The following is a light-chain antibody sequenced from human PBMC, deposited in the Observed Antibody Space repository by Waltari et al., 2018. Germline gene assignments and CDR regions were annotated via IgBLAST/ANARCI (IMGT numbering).Light chain of an antibody. Sequence: QSVLTQPPSVSGAPGQTVTIPCTGSSSNIGAGYDVHWYQQLPVTAPKLLTYGNSNRPSGVPDRFSGSKSGTSASLAITGLQAEDEADYYCQSYDSSLWVFGGGTKLTVL. CDR1: SSNIGAGYD. CDR3: QSYDSSLWV. J-gene: IGLJ3*02. V-gene: IGLV1-40*01. CDR2: GNS.